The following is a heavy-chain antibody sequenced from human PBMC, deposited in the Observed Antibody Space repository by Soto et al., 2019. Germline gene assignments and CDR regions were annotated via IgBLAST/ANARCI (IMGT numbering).Heavy chain of an antibody. J-gene: IGHJ5*02. V-gene: IGHV1-69*06. CDR1: GGTFSSYA. CDR3: ARAKIAAAGTNWFDP. CDR2: IIPIFGTA. D-gene: IGHD6-13*01. Sequence: SVKVSCKASGGTFSSYAISWVRQAPGQGLEWMGGIIPIFGTANYAQKFQGRVTITADKSTSTAYMELSSLRSEDTAVYHCARAKIAAAGTNWFDPWGQGTLVTVPS.